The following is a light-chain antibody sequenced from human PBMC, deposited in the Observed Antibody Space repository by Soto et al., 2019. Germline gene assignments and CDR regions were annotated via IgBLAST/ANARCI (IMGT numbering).Light chain of an antibody. V-gene: IGLV7-46*01. CDR3: KLTFTAARRV. J-gene: IGLJ1*01. Sequence: QAVLTHEASLTVSPGGTVTLTCASSTEAVTRGHYPYWFQQKPGQAPRTLIYDTSNKHSWTPARFSGSLLGGKAALTLSSAQPDDDAGSSYKLTFTAARRVF. CDR2: DTS. CDR1: TEAVTRGHY.